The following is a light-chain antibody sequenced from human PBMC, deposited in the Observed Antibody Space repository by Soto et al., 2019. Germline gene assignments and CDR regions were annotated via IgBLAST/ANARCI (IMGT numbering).Light chain of an antibody. Sequence: QAVLTQSPSASASLGASVKLTCTLSSGHSSYAIAWHQQQPEKGPRYLMKLNSDGSHSKGDGIPDRFSGSSSGAERYLTISRLQSEDEADYYCQTWGTGMRVFGGGTKVTVX. V-gene: IGLV4-69*01. J-gene: IGLJ2*01. CDR1: SGHSSYA. CDR2: LNSDGSH. CDR3: QTWGTGMRV.